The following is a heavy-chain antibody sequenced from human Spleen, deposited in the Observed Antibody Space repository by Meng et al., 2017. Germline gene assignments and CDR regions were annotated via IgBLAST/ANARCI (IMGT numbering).Heavy chain of an antibody. Sequence: GESLKISCAASGFSFSDSSMVWVRQAPGKGLEWVSSIGSSSFYRHYADSVKGRFTMSRDNAKNSLYLQMSSLRAEDTAVYCCAKSSYSDSSGYFVYYFDYWGQGTLVTVSS. CDR1: GFSFSDSS. D-gene: IGHD3-22*01. V-gene: IGHV3-21*04. CDR3: AKSSYSDSSGYFVYYFDY. CDR2: IGSSSFYR. J-gene: IGHJ4*02.